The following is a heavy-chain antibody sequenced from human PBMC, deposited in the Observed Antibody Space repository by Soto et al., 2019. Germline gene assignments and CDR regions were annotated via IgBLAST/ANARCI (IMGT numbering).Heavy chain of an antibody. J-gene: IGHJ1*01. CDR1: GFTFSSYS. D-gene: IGHD2-21*02. V-gene: IGHV3-48*04. CDR2: ISSSSSTI. CDR3: ARSIAYCGGDCYDTAEYFQH. Sequence: GGSLRLSCAASGFTFSSYSVNWVRQAPGKGLEWVSYISSSSSTIYYADSVKGRFTISRDNAKNSLYLQMNSLRAEDTAVYYCARSIAYCGGDCYDTAEYFQHWGQGTLVTVSS.